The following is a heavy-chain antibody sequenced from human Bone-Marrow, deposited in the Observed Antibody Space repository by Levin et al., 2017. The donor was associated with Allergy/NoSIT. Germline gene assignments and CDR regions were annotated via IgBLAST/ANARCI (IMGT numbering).Heavy chain of an antibody. J-gene: IGHJ6*03. CDR1: GYTFTSYD. V-gene: IGHV1-8*01. D-gene: IGHD3-10*01. CDR3: ARGVLASPLHSITMALYRFYYMDV. CDR2: MNPNSGNT. Sequence: GESLKISCKASGYTFTSYDINWVRQATGQGLEWMGWMNPNSGNTGYAQKFQGRVTMTRNTSISTAYMELSSLRSEDTAVYYCARGVLASPLHSITMALYRFYYMDVWGKGTTVTVSS.